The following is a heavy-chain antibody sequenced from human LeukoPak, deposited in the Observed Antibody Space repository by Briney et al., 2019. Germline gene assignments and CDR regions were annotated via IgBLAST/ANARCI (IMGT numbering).Heavy chain of an antibody. CDR3: ARDPQKLWFGELLGNYFDY. Sequence: GGSLRLSCAASGFTFSSYGMHWVRQAPGKGLEWVAAIWYDGSNKYYADSVKGRFTISRDNSKNTLYLQMNSLRAEDTAVYYCARDPQKLWFGELLGNYFDYWGQGTLVTVSS. CDR1: GFTFSSYG. CDR2: IWYDGSNK. J-gene: IGHJ4*02. D-gene: IGHD3-10*01. V-gene: IGHV3-33*01.